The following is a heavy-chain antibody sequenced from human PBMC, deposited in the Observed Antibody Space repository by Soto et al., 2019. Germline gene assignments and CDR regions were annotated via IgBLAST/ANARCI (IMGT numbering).Heavy chain of an antibody. CDR1: GGTFSSYA. D-gene: IGHD3-3*01. CDR3: ARDNIPNYDFWSGLHY. V-gene: IGHV1-69*13. CDR2: IIPIFGTA. Sequence: GASVKVSCKASGGTFSSYAISWVRQAPGQGLEWMGGIIPIFGTANYAQKFQGRVTITADESTSTAYMELSSLRSEDTAVYYCARDNIPNYDFWSGLHYWGQGXLVTVSS. J-gene: IGHJ4*02.